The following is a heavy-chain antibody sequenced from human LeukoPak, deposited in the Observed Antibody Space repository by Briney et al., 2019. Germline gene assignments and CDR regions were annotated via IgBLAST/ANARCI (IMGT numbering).Heavy chain of an antibody. Sequence: SETLSLTCAVYGGSFSGYYWSWTRQPPGKGLEWIGEINHSGSTNYNPSLKSRVTISVDTSKNQFSLKLSSVTAADTAVYYCARVAKYYDFWSGSSGNWYFDLWGRGTLVTVSS. V-gene: IGHV4-34*01. D-gene: IGHD3-3*01. CDR3: ARVAKYYDFWSGSSGNWYFDL. J-gene: IGHJ2*01. CDR1: GGSFSGYY. CDR2: INHSGST.